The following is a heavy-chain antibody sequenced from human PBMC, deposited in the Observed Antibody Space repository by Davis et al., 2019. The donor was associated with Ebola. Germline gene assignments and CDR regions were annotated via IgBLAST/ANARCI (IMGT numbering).Heavy chain of an antibody. CDR1: GDSVSSNTAA. J-gene: IGHJ4*02. Sequence: MPSETLSLTRAISGDSVSSNTAAWNWIRQSPSRGLEWLGRTYYRSKWFVDYAVSVKSRMTINSDTSKNQFSLQLSSVTPEDTAVYYCARDPPYDQGYDYWGQGILVTVSS. CDR3: ARDPPYDQGYDY. D-gene: IGHD3-22*01. V-gene: IGHV6-1*01. CDR2: TYYRSKWFV.